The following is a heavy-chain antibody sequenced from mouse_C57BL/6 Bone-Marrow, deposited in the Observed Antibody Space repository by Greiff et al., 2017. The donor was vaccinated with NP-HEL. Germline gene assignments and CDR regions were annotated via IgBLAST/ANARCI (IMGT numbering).Heavy chain of an antibody. Sequence: VQLQQPGAELVKPGASVKLSCKASGYTFTSYWMHWVKQRPGQGLEWIGMIDPNSGSTNYNEKFKSKATLTVDKPSSTAYMQLSSLTSEDSSVDYCARSCGSIYWDFDVWGTGTTVTVSS. V-gene: IGHV1-64*01. CDR2: IDPNSGST. J-gene: IGHJ1*03. D-gene: IGHD3-3*01. CDR3: ARSCGSIYWDFDV. CDR1: GYTFTSYW.